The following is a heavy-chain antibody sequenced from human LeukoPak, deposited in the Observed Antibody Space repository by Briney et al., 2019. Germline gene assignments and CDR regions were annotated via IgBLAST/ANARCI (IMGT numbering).Heavy chain of an antibody. CDR3: AKEIGGSGNNRDY. CDR2: NSGSGGST. J-gene: IGHJ4*02. CDR1: GFTFSSYA. Sequence: PGGSLRLSCAASGFTFSSYAMSWVRQAPGKGLEWVSANSGSGGSTYYADTVKGRFTISRDNSKNTLYLQMNSLRAEDTAVYYCAKEIGGSGNNRDYWGQGTLVTVSS. D-gene: IGHD3-10*01. V-gene: IGHV3-23*01.